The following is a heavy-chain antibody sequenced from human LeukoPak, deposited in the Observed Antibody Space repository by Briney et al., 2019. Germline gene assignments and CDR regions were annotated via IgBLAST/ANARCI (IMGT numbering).Heavy chain of an antibody. J-gene: IGHJ4*02. Sequence: QAGGSLRLSCAASGFTVSSNYMSWVRQAPGKGLEWVSAISGSGGSTYYADSVKGRFTISRDNSKNTLYLQMNSLRAEDTAVYYCARASPSFGELSPLDYWGQGTLVTVSS. V-gene: IGHV3-66*01. D-gene: IGHD3-10*01. CDR1: GFTVSSNY. CDR2: ISGSGGST. CDR3: ARASPSFGELSPLDY.